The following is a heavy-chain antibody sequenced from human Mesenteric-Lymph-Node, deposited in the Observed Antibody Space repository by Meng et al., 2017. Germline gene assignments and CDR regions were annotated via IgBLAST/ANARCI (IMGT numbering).Heavy chain of an antibody. J-gene: IGHJ5*02. Sequence: PEYGPALDKPSQPRSLTWTVSGGSISRGGYYWSWIRQHPGKGLEWIGYIHSSGSTYYNPSLRSRLTISVDTSKNQFSLKLSSVTAADTAVYYCARASYGSGSPLGESWFDPWGQGTLVTVSS. V-gene: IGHV4-31*02. CDR1: GGSISRGGYY. CDR3: ARASYGSGSPLGESWFDP. D-gene: IGHD3-10*01. CDR2: IHSSGST.